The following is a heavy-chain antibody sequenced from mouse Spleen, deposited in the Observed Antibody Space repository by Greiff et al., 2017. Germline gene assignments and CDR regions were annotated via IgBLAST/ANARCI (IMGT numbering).Heavy chain of an antibody. V-gene: IGHV3-6*01. J-gene: IGHJ3*01. Sequence: EVKLQESGPGLVKPSQSLSLTCSVTGYSITSGYYWNWIRQFPGNKLEWMGYISYDGSNNYNPSLKNRISITRDTSKNQFFLKLNSVTTEDTATYYCARDAYYSNSPFAYWGQGTLVTVSA. D-gene: IGHD2-5*01. CDR2: ISYDGSN. CDR1: GYSITSGYY. CDR3: ARDAYYSNSPFAY.